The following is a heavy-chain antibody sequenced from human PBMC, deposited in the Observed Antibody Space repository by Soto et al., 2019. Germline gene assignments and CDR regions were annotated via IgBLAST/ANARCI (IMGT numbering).Heavy chain of an antibody. D-gene: IGHD6-13*01. CDR3: AKRMYSSSWYDYFDY. CDR2: ISGSGGST. J-gene: IGHJ4*02. V-gene: IGHV3-23*01. Sequence: GSLRLSCAASGFTFSSYAMSWVRQAPGKGLEWVSAISGSGGSTYYADSVKGRFTISRDNSKNTLYLQMNSLRAEDTAVYYCAKRMYSSSWYDYFDYWGQGTLVTVSS. CDR1: GFTFSSYA.